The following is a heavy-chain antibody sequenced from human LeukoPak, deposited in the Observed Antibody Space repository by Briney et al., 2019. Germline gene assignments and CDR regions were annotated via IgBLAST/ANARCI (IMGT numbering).Heavy chain of an antibody. CDR3: ARGDIGIAAAGPMGAYYYYYMDV. J-gene: IGHJ6*03. D-gene: IGHD6-13*01. Sequence: SVKVSCKASGGTFSSYAISWVRQAPGQGLERMGGIIPIFGTANYAQKFQGRVTITTDESTSTAYMELSSLRSEDTAVYYCARGDIGIAAAGPMGAYYYYYMDVWGKGTTVTVSS. CDR2: IIPIFGTA. CDR1: GGTFSSYA. V-gene: IGHV1-69*05.